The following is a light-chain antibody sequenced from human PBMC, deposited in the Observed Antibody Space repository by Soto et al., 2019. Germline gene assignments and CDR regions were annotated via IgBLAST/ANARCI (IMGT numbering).Light chain of an antibody. CDR2: GAS. Sequence: ETVLTQSPGTLSLSPGERATLSCRASQRISSNFLAWYQQKPGQAPRLLIYGASSRATGIPGRFSGSGSGTAFTLTITRLDPDDSAVYYCQQYGSSPSFGQGTKVDIK. V-gene: IGKV3-20*01. J-gene: IGKJ1*01. CDR1: QRISSNF. CDR3: QQYGSSPS.